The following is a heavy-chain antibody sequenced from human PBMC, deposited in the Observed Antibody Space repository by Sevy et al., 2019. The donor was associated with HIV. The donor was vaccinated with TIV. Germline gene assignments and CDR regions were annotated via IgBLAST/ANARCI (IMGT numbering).Heavy chain of an antibody. J-gene: IGHJ4*02. CDR2: IKQDGSEQ. V-gene: IGHV3-7*01. CDR1: GFTVSRYW. D-gene: IGHD3-22*01. CDR3: ARLRDDSSGYHLDY. Sequence: GGSLRLSCAASGFTVSRYWMTWVRQTPGKGLEWVANIKQDGSEQYYVDSVKGRFTISRDNAKNSLYLQMNSLRAEDTAVYYCARLRDDSSGYHLDYWGQGTLVTVSS.